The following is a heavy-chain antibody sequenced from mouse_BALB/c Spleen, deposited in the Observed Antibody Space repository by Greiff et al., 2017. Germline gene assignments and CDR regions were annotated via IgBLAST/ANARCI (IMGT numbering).Heavy chain of an antibody. J-gene: IGHJ3*01. Sequence: QVQLQQSGPGLVQPSQSLSITCTVSGFSLTSYGVHWVRQSPGKGLEWLGVIWSGGSTDYNAAFISRLSISKDNSKSQVFFKMNSLQANDTAIYYCARNSDDGYYFAYWGQGTLVTVSA. CDR3: ARNSDDGYYFAY. CDR2: IWSGGST. CDR1: GFSLTSYG. D-gene: IGHD2-3*01. V-gene: IGHV2-2*02.